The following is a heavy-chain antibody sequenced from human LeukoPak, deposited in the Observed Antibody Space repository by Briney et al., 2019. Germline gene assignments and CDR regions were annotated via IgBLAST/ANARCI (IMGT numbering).Heavy chain of an antibody. CDR2: IYTSGST. CDR3: ARGYYGSGSYFVDY. CDR1: GGSISSGSYY. V-gene: IGHV4-61*02. D-gene: IGHD3-10*01. Sequence: SQTLSLTCTVSGGSISSGSYYWSWIRQPAGKGLEWIGRIYTSGSTNYNPSLKSRVTISVDTSKNQFSLKLSSVTAADTAVYYCARGYYGSGSYFVDYWGQGTLVTVSS. J-gene: IGHJ4*02.